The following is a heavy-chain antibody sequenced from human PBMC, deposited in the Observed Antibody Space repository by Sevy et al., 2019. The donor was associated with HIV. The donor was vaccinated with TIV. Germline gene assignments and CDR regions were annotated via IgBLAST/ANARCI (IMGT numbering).Heavy chain of an antibody. CDR2: IIPIFGTA. J-gene: IGHJ5*02. Sequence: ASVKVSCKASGGTFSSYAISWVRQAPGQGLEWMGGIIPIFGTANYAQKFQGRVTITADESTSTAYMELGSLRSEDTAVYYCARAWGSGSSSRGWFDPWGQGTLVTVSS. CDR1: GGTFSSYA. D-gene: IGHD3-10*01. V-gene: IGHV1-69*13. CDR3: ARAWGSGSSSRGWFDP.